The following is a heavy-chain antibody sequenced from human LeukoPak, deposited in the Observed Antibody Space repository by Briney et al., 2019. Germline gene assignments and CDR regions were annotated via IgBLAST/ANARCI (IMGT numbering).Heavy chain of an antibody. Sequence: GGSLRLSCAASGFTFSSYEMNWVRQAPGKGLEWVSSIRSSGSPIYYADSVKGRFTISRDNAKNSLYLQMNSLRDEDTAVYFCARVVYHFDSWGQGTLVTVSS. CDR1: GFTFSSYE. CDR3: ARVVYHFDS. D-gene: IGHD2-8*02. V-gene: IGHV3-48*03. J-gene: IGHJ4*02. CDR2: IRSSGSPI.